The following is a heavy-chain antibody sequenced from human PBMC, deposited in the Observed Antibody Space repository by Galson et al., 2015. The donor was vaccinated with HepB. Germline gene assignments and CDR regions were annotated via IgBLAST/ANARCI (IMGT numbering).Heavy chain of an antibody. J-gene: IGHJ4*02. V-gene: IGHV4-31*03. Sequence: TLSLTCTVSGGSISSGGYYWSWIRQHPGKGLEWIGYIYYSGSTYYNPSLKSRVTISVDTSKNQFSLRLSSVTAADTAVYYCARGGLTYYYDSSGYYFDYWGQGTLVTVSS. CDR2: IYYSGST. CDR1: GGSISSGGYY. D-gene: IGHD3-22*01. CDR3: ARGGLTYYYDSSGYYFDY.